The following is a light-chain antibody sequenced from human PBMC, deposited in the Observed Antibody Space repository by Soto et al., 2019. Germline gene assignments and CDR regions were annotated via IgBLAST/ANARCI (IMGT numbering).Light chain of an antibody. J-gene: IGKJ2*01. V-gene: IGKV1-5*01. Sequence: DIQMTQSPSTLSASVGDRVTITCWASQSISIWLARYQQKPGKAPKLLIYDASSLESGVPSRFSGSGSGTEFTLTISSLQPDDFATYYCKQYNSYLVTFGQGTKLEIK. CDR3: KQYNSYLVT. CDR1: QSISIW. CDR2: DAS.